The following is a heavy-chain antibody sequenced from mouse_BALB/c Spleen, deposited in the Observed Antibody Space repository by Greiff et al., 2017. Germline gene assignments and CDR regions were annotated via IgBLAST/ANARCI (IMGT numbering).Heavy chain of an antibody. CDR1: GFTFSSYA. V-gene: IGHV5-6-5*01. J-gene: IGHJ3*01. CDR3: ARSEDWAY. CDR2: ISSGGST. Sequence: EVKVVESGGGLVKPGGSLKLSCAASGFTFSSYAMSWVRQTPEKRLEWVASISSGGSTYYPDGVKGRFTISRDNARNILYLQMSSLRSEDTAMYYCARSEDWAYWGQGTLVTVSA.